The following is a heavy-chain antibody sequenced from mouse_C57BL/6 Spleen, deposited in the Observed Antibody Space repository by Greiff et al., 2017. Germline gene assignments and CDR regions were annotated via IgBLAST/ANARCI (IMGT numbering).Heavy chain of an antibody. CDR3: ESHPPLTTDGSYAMDY. CDR1: GFTFTDYY. CDR2: IRNKANGYTT. V-gene: IGHV7-3*01. Sequence: EVMLVESGGGLVQPGGSLSLSCAASGFTFTDYYMSWVRQPPGKALEWLGFIRNKANGYTTEYSASVKGRFTISRDNYQSILHLQMNALRAEDSATYYCESHPPLTTDGSYAMDYWGQGTSVTVSS. D-gene: IGHD1-2*01. J-gene: IGHJ4*01.